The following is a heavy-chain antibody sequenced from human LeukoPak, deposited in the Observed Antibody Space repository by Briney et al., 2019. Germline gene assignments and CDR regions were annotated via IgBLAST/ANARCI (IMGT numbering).Heavy chain of an antibody. CDR3: ARGDPHADL. J-gene: IGHJ5*02. Sequence: GGPLRLSCAASGFDLSTYEMNWVRQAPGKGLEWIADITISGHTQNYADSVKGRFTISRDNARTSLYLQMNSLRVEDTGVYYCARGDPHADLWGQGTLVTVSS. V-gene: IGHV3-48*03. CDR1: GFDLSTYE. CDR2: ITISGHTQ.